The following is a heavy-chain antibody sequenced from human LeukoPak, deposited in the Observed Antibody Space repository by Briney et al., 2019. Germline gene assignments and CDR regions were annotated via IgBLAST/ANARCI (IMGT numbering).Heavy chain of an antibody. CDR1: GFTFSSND. D-gene: IGHD2-2*01. Sequence: PGGSLRLSCAASGFTFSSNDMSWVRQAPGKRLEWVSAISGSGGSTYYADSVKGRFTISRDNSKNTLYLQMNSLRAEDTAVYYCAKDRDPRYCSSTSCPSGFDYWGQGTLVTVSS. J-gene: IGHJ4*02. CDR2: ISGSGGST. CDR3: AKDRDPRYCSSTSCPSGFDY. V-gene: IGHV3-23*01.